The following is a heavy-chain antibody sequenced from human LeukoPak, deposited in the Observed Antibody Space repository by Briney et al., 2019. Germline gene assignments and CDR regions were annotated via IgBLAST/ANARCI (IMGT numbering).Heavy chain of an antibody. CDR1: GVSMSSNNW. J-gene: IGHJ4*02. CDR3: ARHEGFSQKD. CDR2: IHESRST. V-gene: IGHV4-4*02. Sequence: SKTLSLTCAVSGVSMSSNNWWSWVRQPPGKGLEWIGEIHESRSTNYNPSLKSRVTISVDKSKDQFSLKLSAATAADTAVYYCARHEGFSQKDWGQGTQVTVS.